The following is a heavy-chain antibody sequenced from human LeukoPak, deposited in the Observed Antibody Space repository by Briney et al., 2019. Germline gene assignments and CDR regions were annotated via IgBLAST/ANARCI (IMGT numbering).Heavy chain of an antibody. CDR2: IIPILGIA. V-gene: IGHV1-69*04. CDR1: GGTFSSYA. D-gene: IGHD6-19*01. Sequence: SVKVSCKASGGTFSSYAISWVRQAPGQGLEWMGRIIPILGIANYAQKFQGRVTITADKSTSTAYMELSSLRSEDTAVYYCARPINTPGTRIAVARRKSARYYSMDVWGQGTTVTVSS. CDR3: ARPINTPGTRIAVARRKSARYYSMDV. J-gene: IGHJ6*02.